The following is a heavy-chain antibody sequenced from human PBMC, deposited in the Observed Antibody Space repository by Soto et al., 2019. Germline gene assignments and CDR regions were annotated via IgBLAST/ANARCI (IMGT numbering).Heavy chain of an antibody. Sequence: GGSLRLSCASSGVPFSSYAMSWVRQAPGKGLEWVSAISGSGGSTYYADSVKGRFTISRDNSKNTLYLQMNSLRAEDTAVYYCARDRTYCSGGSCSGIFDYWGQGTLVTVSS. CDR3: ARDRTYCSGGSCSGIFDY. D-gene: IGHD2-15*01. J-gene: IGHJ4*02. V-gene: IGHV3-23*01. CDR2: ISGSGGST. CDR1: GVPFSSYA.